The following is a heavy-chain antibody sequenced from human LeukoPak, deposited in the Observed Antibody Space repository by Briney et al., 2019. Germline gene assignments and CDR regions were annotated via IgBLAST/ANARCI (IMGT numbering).Heavy chain of an antibody. CDR1: GFTFSNAW. V-gene: IGHV3-48*01. CDR2: ISSSSSTI. D-gene: IGHD2-15*01. J-gene: IGHJ4*02. Sequence: PGGSLRLSCAASGFTFSNAWMNWVRQAPGKGLEWVSYISSSSSTIYYADSVKGRFTISRDNAKNSLYLQMNSLRAEDTAVYYCARSHCSGGSCYSPFDYWGQGTLVTVSS. CDR3: ARSHCSGGSCYSPFDY.